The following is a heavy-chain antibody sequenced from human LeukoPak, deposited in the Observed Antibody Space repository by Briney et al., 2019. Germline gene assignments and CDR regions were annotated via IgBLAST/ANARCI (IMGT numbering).Heavy chain of an antibody. CDR2: ISWNSGSI. V-gene: IGHV3-9*01. CDR3: AKDMSPPYYDFWSGYFGMDV. J-gene: IGHJ6*02. Sequence: PGRSLRLSCAASGFTFDDYAMHWVRQAPGKGLEWVSGISWNSGSIGYADSVKGRFTISRDNAKNSLYLQMNSLRAEDTALYYCAKDMSPPYYDFWSGYFGMDVWGQGTTVTVSS. D-gene: IGHD3-3*01. CDR1: GFTFDDYA.